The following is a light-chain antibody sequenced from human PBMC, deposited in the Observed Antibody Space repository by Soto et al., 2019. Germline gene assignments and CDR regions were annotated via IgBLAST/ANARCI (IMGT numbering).Light chain of an antibody. CDR1: QSVLYSSNNKNY. V-gene: IGKV4-1*01. Sequence: DIVMTQSPDSLAVSLGERATINCKSSQSVLYSSNNKNYLVWYQQKPGQPPKLLIYWASTRESGVPDRFSGSGSGTDFTLTISSLQAEDVADYYCQQYYSTPPTFGGGTKVEIK. CDR2: WAS. CDR3: QQYYSTPPT. J-gene: IGKJ4*01.